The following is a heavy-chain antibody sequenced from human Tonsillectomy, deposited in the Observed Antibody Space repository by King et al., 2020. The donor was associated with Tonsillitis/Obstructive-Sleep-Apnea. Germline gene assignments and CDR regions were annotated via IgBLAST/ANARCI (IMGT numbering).Heavy chain of an antibody. V-gene: IGHV4-34*01. D-gene: IGHD2-2*01. J-gene: IGHJ6*03. CDR1: GGSFSGYY. CDR3: ARGYCSSTSCYPYYYYMDV. Sequence: VQLPQWGAGLLKPSKTLSLTCALYGGSFSGYYWSWIRQPPGKGLEWIGEINHSGSTNYNPSLKSRVTIPVDTSKNQLSLKLNSVTAADTAVYYCARGYCSSTSCYPYYYYMDVWGKGTTVTVSS. CDR2: INHSGST.